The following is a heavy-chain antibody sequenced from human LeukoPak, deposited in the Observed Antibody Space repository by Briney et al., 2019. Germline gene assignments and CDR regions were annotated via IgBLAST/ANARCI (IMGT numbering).Heavy chain of an antibody. CDR2: IYHSGST. CDR3: ARRYYGSGTPRGFDY. V-gene: IGHV4-30-2*01. J-gene: IGHJ4*02. CDR1: GGSISSGGYS. D-gene: IGHD3-10*01. Sequence: SETLSLTCAVSGGSISSGGYSWSWIRQPPGKGLEWIGYIYHSGSTNYNPSLKSRVTISVDTSKNQFSLKLSSVTAADTAVYYCARRYYGSGTPRGFDYWGQGTLVTVSS.